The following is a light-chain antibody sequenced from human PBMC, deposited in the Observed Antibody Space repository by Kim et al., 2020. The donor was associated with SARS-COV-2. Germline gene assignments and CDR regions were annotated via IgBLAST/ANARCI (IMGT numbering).Light chain of an antibody. V-gene: IGKV3-20*01. J-gene: IGKJ4*01. Sequence: PGERATLSCRASQSVSSSYLSWYQQKPGQAPRLLIYGASSRATGIPDRFSGSGSGTDFTLTISRLEPEDFAVYYCQQYGSSPRITFGGGTKVDIK. CDR1: QSVSSSY. CDR2: GAS. CDR3: QQYGSSPRIT.